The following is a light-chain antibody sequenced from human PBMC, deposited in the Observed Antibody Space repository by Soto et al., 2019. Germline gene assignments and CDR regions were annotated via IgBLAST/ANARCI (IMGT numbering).Light chain of an antibody. CDR1: SSDVGSYDY. CDR3: CSYAGSYTFV. V-gene: IGLV2-11*01. CDR2: NVN. J-gene: IGLJ1*01. Sequence: QSALIQPPSVSGSPGQSVTISCTGTSSDVGSYDYVSWYQQHPGTVPKPMIYNVNTRPSGVPDRFSGSKSGNTASMTISGLQAEDEADYYCCSYAGSYTFVFGTATKLTVL.